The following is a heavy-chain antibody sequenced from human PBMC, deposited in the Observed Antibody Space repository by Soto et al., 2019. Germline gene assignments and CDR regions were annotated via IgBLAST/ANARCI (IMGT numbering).Heavy chain of an antibody. J-gene: IGHJ4*02. D-gene: IGHD3-9*01. Sequence: GGSLRLSCAASAFTFSGSAMHWVRQASGKGLEWVGRIRSKPNSYATVYAASVKGRFTISRDDSKNTAYLQMNSLKTEDTAVYYCTRSPADDILTGYYLGYWGQGTLVTVS. CDR2: IRSKPNSYAT. CDR3: TRSPADDILTGYYLGY. CDR1: AFTFSGSA. V-gene: IGHV3-73*01.